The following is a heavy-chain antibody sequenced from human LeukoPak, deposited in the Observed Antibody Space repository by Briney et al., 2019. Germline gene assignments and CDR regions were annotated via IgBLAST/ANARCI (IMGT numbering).Heavy chain of an antibody. J-gene: IGHJ4*02. Sequence: GGSLRLSCAASGFTFRNYAMSWVRQALGKGLEWVSVIDGGGGPTYYADSVKGLFTISRDHSKNTLYLQINSLRAEDVAVYFCAKNSGYNWQYFFDYWGQGTLVTVSS. CDR3: AKNSGYNWQYFFDY. V-gene: IGHV3-23*01. CDR2: IDGGGGPT. D-gene: IGHD6-25*01. CDR1: GFTFRNYA.